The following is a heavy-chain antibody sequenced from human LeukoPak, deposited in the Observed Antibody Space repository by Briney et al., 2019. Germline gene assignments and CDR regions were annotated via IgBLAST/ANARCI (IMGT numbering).Heavy chain of an antibody. CDR1: GFTFDEHA. D-gene: IGHD4-17*01. J-gene: IGHJ6*02. V-gene: IGHV3-9*01. CDR2: IMGDRSRI. Sequence: GGSLRLSCAAAGFTFDEHAMHWVRQVPGKGLEWVSGIMGDRSRIGYADSVKGRFTISTDNAKTSLYLQMNSLRAEDTALYYCTKDVSPGGADVWGQGTTVTVSS. CDR3: TKDVSPGGADV.